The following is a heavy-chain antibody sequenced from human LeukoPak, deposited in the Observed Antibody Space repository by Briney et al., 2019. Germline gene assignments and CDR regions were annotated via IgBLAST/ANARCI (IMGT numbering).Heavy chain of an antibody. V-gene: IGHV3-48*04. CDR2: ISSSSSTI. CDR1: GFTFSSYS. CDR3: ARDPIGGYYYDSSGYSDY. D-gene: IGHD3-22*01. J-gene: IGHJ4*02. Sequence: GGSLRLSCAASGFTFSSYSMNWVRQAPGKGLEWVSYISSSSSTIYYADSVKGRFTISGDNAKNSLYLQMNSLRAEDTAVYYCARDPIGGYYYDSSGYSDYWGQGTLVTVSS.